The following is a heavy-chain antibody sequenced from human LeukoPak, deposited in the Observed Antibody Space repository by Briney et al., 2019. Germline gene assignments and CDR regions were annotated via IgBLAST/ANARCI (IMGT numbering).Heavy chain of an antibody. CDR1: GYTFTSYG. V-gene: IGHV1-18*01. Sequence: ASVKVSCKASGYTFTSYGISWVRQAPGQGLEWMGWISAYNGNTNYAQKLQGRVTMTTDTSTSTAYMELRSLRSDDTAVYYCARGSKLHYSSSPKDYWGQGTLVTVSS. D-gene: IGHD6-6*01. CDR2: ISAYNGNT. J-gene: IGHJ4*02. CDR3: ARGSKLHYSSSPKDY.